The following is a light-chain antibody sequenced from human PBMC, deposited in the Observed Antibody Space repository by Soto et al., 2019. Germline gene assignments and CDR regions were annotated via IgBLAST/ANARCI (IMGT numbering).Light chain of an antibody. CDR2: KAS. J-gene: IGKJ1*01. CDR3: QHYSDNWT. V-gene: IGKV1-5*03. Sequence: DIQMTQSPSTLSASVGDRVTITCRASQSISSWLAWYQQKPGTAPNLLIYKASTLQSGVPSRFSGSGSGTEFTLSISSLQPDDSANYYCQHYSDNWTFGQGTKVEIK. CDR1: QSISSW.